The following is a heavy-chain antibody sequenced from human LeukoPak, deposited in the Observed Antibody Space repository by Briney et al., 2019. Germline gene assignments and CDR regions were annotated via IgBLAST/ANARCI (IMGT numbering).Heavy chain of an antibody. CDR1: GYTFTTYA. D-gene: IGHD3-22*01. Sequence: ASAKVSCKASGYTFTTYAIHWLRQAPGQRLEWMGWVSAGSGNTKYSQKFQDRVTITSDTSASTAYMELSSLRSEDTSVYYCARSSGDLYYYYYAMDVWGQGTTVTVSS. V-gene: IGHV1-3*01. J-gene: IGHJ6*02. CDR2: VSAGSGNT. CDR3: ARSSGDLYYYYYAMDV.